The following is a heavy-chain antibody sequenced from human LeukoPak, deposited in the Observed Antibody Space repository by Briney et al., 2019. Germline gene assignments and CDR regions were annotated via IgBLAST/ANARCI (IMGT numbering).Heavy chain of an antibody. CDR3: AKDDFKEDTGPEYFQH. J-gene: IGHJ1*01. CDR1: GFNLSNYA. D-gene: IGHD5-18*01. Sequence: PGGSLRLPCSAPGFNLSNYALSWVRPAPGKGLEWVSAISGSGGSTYYADSVKGRFTISRDNSKNTLYLQMNSLRAEDTAVYYCAKDDFKEDTGPEYFQHWGQGTLVTVSS. CDR2: ISGSGGST. V-gene: IGHV3-23*01.